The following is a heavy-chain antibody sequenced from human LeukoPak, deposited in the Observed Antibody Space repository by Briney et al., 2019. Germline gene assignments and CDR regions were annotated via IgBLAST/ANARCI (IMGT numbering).Heavy chain of an antibody. CDR1: GYTFTGYY. J-gene: IGHJ4*02. CDR3: ARDTQYVVTMVRGVIGEVDY. Sequence: PMASVKVSCKASGYTFTGYYMHWVRQAPGQGLEWMGWINPNSGGTNYAQKLQGRVTMTRDTSISTAYMGLSRLRSDDTAVYYCARDTQYVVTMVRGVIGEVDYWGQGTLVTVSS. D-gene: IGHD3-10*01. CDR2: INPNSGGT. V-gene: IGHV1-2*02.